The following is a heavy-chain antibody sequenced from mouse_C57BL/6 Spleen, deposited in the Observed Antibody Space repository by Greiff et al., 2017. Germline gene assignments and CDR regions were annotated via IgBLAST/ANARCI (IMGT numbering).Heavy chain of an antibody. CDR3: ARWGLRRDYAMGY. CDR2: IYPGDGDT. J-gene: IGHJ4*01. D-gene: IGHD2-4*01. CDR1: GYAFSSYW. Sequence: VQLQQSGAELVKPGASVKISCKASGYAFSSYWMNWVKQRPGKGLEWIGQIYPGDGDTNYNGKFKGKATLTAEKSSSTAYMQLSSLTSEDSAVYFCARWGLRRDYAMGYWGQGTSVTVSS. V-gene: IGHV1-80*01.